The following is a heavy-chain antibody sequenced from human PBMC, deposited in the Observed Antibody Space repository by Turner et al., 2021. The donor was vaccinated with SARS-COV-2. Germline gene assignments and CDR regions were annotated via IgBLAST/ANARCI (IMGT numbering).Heavy chain of an antibody. CDR3: AKDFPFAVVIESDY. J-gene: IGHJ4*02. V-gene: IGHV3-53*05. CDR1: GFTVSSNY. Sequence: EVQLVEPGGGLIQPGGSLRLSCAASGFTVSSNYMSWVRQAPGKGLGWVSVIYSGGSTYYADSVKGRFTISRDNSKNTLYLQMNSLRAEDSAVYYCAKDFPFAVVIESDYWGQGTLVTVSS. D-gene: IGHD3-3*01. CDR2: IYSGGST.